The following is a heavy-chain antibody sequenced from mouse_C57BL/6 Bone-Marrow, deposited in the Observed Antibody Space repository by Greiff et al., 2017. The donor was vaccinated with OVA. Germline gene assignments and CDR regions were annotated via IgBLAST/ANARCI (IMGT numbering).Heavy chain of an antibody. J-gene: IGHJ3*01. CDR3: ARIGYYYGSSYQAWFAY. D-gene: IGHD1-1*01. CDR1: GFSLSTFGMG. CDR2: IWWDDDK. V-gene: IGHV8-8*01. Sequence: QVTLKECGPGILQPSQTLSLTCSFSGFSLSTFGMGVGWIRQPSGKGLEWLAHIWWDDDKYYNPALKSRLTISKDTSKNQVFLKIANVDTADTATYYCARIGYYYGSSYQAWFAYWGQGTLVTVSA.